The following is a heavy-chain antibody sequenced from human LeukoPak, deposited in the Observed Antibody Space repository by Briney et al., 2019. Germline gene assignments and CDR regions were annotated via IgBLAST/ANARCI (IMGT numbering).Heavy chain of an antibody. CDR3: ATLGATSFDY. CDR1: GHTFTGYY. CDR2: IVPNSGGT. D-gene: IGHD1-26*01. V-gene: IGHV1-2*02. Sequence: ASVKVSCKASGHTFTGYYIHWVRQAPGQGLEWMGWIVPNSGGTNYAQKFQGRVTMTRDTSISTAYMDLSRLTYDDTAVYYCATLGATSFDYWGQGTLVTVSS. J-gene: IGHJ4*02.